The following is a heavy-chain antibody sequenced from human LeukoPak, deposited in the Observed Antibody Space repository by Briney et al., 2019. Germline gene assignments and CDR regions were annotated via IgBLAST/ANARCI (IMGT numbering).Heavy chain of an antibody. Sequence: SETLSLTCTVSGGSISSGSYYWSWIRQPAGKGLEWIWRIYTSGSTNYNPSLKSRVTISVDTSKNQFSLKLSSVTAADTAVYYCASSYSSGWYGSFPIDYWGQGTLVTVSS. CDR2: IYTSGST. J-gene: IGHJ4*02. CDR1: GGSISSGSYY. D-gene: IGHD6-19*01. V-gene: IGHV4-61*02. CDR3: ASSYSSGWYGSFPIDY.